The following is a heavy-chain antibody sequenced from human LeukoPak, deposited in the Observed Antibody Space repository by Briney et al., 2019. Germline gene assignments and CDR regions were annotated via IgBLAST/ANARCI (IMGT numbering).Heavy chain of an antibody. CDR3: ARLYYDFWSGYLLYYYYYGMDV. V-gene: IGHV3-7*03. CDR1: GFTFSSYW. J-gene: IGHJ6*02. Sequence: GGSLRLSCAASGFTFSSYWMSWVRQAPGKGLEWVANIKQDGSEEYYVDSVKGRFTISRDNVKNSLYLQMNSLRAEDTAVYYCARLYYDFWSGYLLYYYYYGMDVWGQGTTVTVSS. D-gene: IGHD3-3*01. CDR2: IKQDGSEE.